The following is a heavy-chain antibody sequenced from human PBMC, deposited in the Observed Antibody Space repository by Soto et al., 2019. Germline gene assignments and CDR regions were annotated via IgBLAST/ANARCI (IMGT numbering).Heavy chain of an antibody. CDR3: ARVVGSGSYRIDY. CDR1: GGSISSYY. D-gene: IGHD3-10*01. CDR2: IYYSGST. Sequence: SETLSLTCTVSGGSISSYYWSWIRQPPGKGLEWIGYIYYSGSTNYNPSLKSRVTISVDTSKNQFSLKLSSVTAADTAVYYCARVVGSGSYRIDYWGQGTLVTVSS. V-gene: IGHV4-59*01. J-gene: IGHJ4*02.